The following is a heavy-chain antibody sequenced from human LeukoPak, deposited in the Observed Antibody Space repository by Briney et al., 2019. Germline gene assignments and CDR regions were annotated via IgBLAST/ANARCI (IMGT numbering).Heavy chain of an antibody. CDR1: GFSVSSYG. Sequence: PGGSLRLSCVASGFSVSSYGMSWVRQAPGKAPEWVSVVYRDGDTHYADYAQGRFILSRDNSKNTLYLQMNNLRVEDTAVYHCVRDRAEGRAWVEFDPWGQGTVVTVSS. V-gene: IGHV3-66*02. J-gene: IGHJ5*02. CDR2: VYRDGDT. CDR3: VRDRAEGRAWVEFDP.